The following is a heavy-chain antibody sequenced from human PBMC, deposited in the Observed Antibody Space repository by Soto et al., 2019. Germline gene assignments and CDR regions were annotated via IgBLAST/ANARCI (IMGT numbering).Heavy chain of an antibody. D-gene: IGHD6-19*01. V-gene: IGHV3-23*01. Sequence: EVQLSESGGTLVQPGGSLRLSCENSGFTFSSHCMSWVRQAPGKGLEWVSTISGGGATTYYADSVKGRFTISRDNVENTLILQMNSLRADDTAIYYCVRAVYGTWKQFDPWGRGTLVTVSS. CDR1: GFTFSSHC. J-gene: IGHJ5*02. CDR2: ISGGGATT. CDR3: VRAVYGTWKQFDP.